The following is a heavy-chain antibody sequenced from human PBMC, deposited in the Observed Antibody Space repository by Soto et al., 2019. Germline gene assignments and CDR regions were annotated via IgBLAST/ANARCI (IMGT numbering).Heavy chain of an antibody. CDR2: IIPIFGTP. CDR3: ARDRDDYGSGNYYNRIDF. Sequence: QVQLVQSGAEVKKPGSSVKVSCKASGGIFSTYAISWLRQAPGQGLEWMGGIIPIFGTPNYAQRFQGRVTIPADESTSTAYMELSRLRSGDTAVYYCARDRDDYGSGNYYNRIDFWGQGTLVTVSS. CDR1: GGIFSTYA. V-gene: IGHV1-69*01. D-gene: IGHD3-10*01. J-gene: IGHJ4*02.